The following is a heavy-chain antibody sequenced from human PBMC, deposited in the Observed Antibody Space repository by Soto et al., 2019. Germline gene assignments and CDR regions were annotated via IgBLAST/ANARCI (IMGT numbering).Heavy chain of an antibody. CDR1: GGSISTSY. Sequence: PSETLSLTCTVSGGSISTSYCNWLRQSPGKGLEWIGYIYYSGSTNYNPSLKSRVTISVDTSKNQFSLKLSSVTAADTAVYYCARRYDPGFDYWGQGTLVTVSS. CDR3: ARRYDPGFDY. CDR2: IYYSGST. D-gene: IGHD5-12*01. V-gene: IGHV4-59*08. J-gene: IGHJ4*02.